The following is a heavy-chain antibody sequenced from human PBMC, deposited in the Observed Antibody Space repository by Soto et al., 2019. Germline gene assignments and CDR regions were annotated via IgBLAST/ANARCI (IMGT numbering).Heavy chain of an antibody. Sequence: ASVKVSSKASGYTFTSYDINWVRQATGQRLERMGWMNSHRGNTGYAQKFQGRVTMTRNTSISTAYMELSSLRSEDTAVDYCARVRKTKQGWIDPWGQGTMVNVSS. V-gene: IGHV1-8*01. D-gene: IGHD2-8*01. CDR2: MNSHRGNT. J-gene: IGHJ5*02. CDR3: ARVRKTKQGWIDP. CDR1: GYTFTSYD.